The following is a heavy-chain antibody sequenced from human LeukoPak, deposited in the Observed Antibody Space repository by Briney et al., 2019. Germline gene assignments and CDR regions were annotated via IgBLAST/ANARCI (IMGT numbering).Heavy chain of an antibody. CDR2: ISAYNGNT. J-gene: IGHJ4*02. V-gene: IGHV1-18*04. Sequence: ASVKVSCKASGYTFTNSYIHWVRQAPGQGLEWMGWISAYNGNTNYAQKLQGRVTMTTDTSTSTAYMELRSLRSDDTAVYYCARRIGYYDILTGYYGSYFDYWGQGTLVTVSS. CDR1: GYTFTNSY. CDR3: ARRIGYYDILTGYYGSYFDY. D-gene: IGHD3-9*01.